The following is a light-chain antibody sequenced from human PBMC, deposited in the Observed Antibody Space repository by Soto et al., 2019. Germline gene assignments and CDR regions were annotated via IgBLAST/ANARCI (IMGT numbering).Light chain of an antibody. CDR1: QSISSW. Sequence: DIQMTQSPSTLSASVGDRVTITCRASQSISSWLAWYQQKPGKAPKFLIYDASSLESGVQSRFSGSGSGTEFTLTISSLQPDDFATYYCQQYNSYPITFGPGTKVD. CDR2: DAS. J-gene: IGKJ3*01. CDR3: QQYNSYPIT. V-gene: IGKV1-5*01.